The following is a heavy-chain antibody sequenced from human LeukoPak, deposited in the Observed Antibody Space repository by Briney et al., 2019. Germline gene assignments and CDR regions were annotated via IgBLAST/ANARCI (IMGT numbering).Heavy chain of an antibody. Sequence: GGSLRLSCAASGFTFDDYAMHWVRHAPGKGLEWVSGISWNSGSIGYADSVKGRFTISRDNAKNSLYLQMNSLRAEDTALYYCAKEVADSGGYFQHWGQGTLVTVSS. V-gene: IGHV3-9*01. CDR1: GFTFDDYA. CDR3: AKEVADSGGYFQH. J-gene: IGHJ1*01. D-gene: IGHD5-12*01. CDR2: ISWNSGSI.